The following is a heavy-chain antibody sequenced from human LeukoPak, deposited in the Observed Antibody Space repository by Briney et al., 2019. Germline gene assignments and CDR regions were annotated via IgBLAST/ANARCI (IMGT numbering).Heavy chain of an antibody. D-gene: IGHD2-8*01. J-gene: IGHJ4*02. CDR2: VSLSGLT. V-gene: IGHV4-4*02. CDR1: GGSITSTNW. Sequence: PSGTLSLTCGVSGGSITSTNWWSWVRQPPGQGLEWIGEVSLSGLTNYNPSLSCRVIMALDTSKNHLSLHLTSVTAADTAVYYCSRENGAFSPFGYWGQGSLVTVLS. CDR3: SRENGAFSPFGY.